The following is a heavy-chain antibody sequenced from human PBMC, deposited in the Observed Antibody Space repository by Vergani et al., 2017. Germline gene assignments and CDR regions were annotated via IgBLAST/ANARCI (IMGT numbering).Heavy chain of an antibody. CDR2: IYTSGST. V-gene: IGHV4-61*02. J-gene: IGHJ4*02. CDR1: GGSLSSGSYY. Sequence: QVQLQESGPGLVKPSQPLSLTCTVSGGSLSSGSYYWSWIRPPAGKGLEWIGRIYTSGSTNYNPSLKSRVTISVDTSKNQFSLKLSSVTAADTAVYYCARGWYSSRVIPYFDYWGQGTLVTVSS. CDR3: ARGWYSSRVIPYFDY. D-gene: IGHD6-13*01.